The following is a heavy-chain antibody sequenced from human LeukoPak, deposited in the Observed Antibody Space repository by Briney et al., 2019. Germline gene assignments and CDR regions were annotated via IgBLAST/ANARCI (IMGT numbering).Heavy chain of an antibody. J-gene: IGHJ4*02. Sequence: GGSLRLSCAASKFTFSSYWMSWVRQAPGKGLEWVANIKQDGSEKYYVDSVKGRFTISRDNAKNSLYLQMNSLRAEDTALYYCARGAEVQLWSYYFDYWGQGTLVTVSS. CDR2: IKQDGSEK. CDR3: ARGAEVQLWSYYFDY. CDR1: KFTFSSYW. D-gene: IGHD5-18*01. V-gene: IGHV3-7*03.